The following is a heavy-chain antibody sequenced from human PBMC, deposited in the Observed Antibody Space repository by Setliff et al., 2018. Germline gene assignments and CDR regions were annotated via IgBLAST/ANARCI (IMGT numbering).Heavy chain of an antibody. D-gene: IGHD5-12*01. V-gene: IGHV1-69*05. CDR2: TIPMFGSA. Sequence: SVKVSCKASGGTFRSYGNSWVRQAPGTGLEWMGGTIPMFGSANYAQKFQCRVTISTAEFTGTAYMELSSLRTEDTAVYYCAREGVDIRSSTDYRYYMDVWGKGTTVTVSS. CDR1: GGTFRSYG. J-gene: IGHJ6*03. CDR3: AREGVDIRSSTDYRYYMDV.